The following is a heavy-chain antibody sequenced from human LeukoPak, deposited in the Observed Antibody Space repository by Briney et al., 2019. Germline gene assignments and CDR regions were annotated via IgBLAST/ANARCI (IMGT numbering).Heavy chain of an antibody. J-gene: IGHJ1*01. CDR1: GYSFTSYE. CDR3: AANIVVAGSGYLQH. Sequence: ASVKVSCKASGYSFTSYEVNWVRQATGQGLEWMGWMNPNSGNTDYAQKFKGRVTMTRNTSINTAYMELSSLRSEDTAVYYCAANIVVAGSGYLQHWGQGTLVTVSS. CDR2: MNPNSGNT. V-gene: IGHV1-8*01. D-gene: IGHD6-19*01.